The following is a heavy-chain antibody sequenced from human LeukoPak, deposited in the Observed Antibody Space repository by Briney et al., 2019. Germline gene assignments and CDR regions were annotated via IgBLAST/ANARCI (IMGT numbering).Heavy chain of an antibody. CDR3: ARDRGHRSRSIYYYYGMDV. CDR1: GGSISSGGYY. J-gene: IGHJ6*02. CDR2: IYYSGST. Sequence: SETLSLTCTVSGGSISSGGYYWSWIRQHPGKGLEWIGYIYYSGSTYYNPSLKSRVTISVDTSKNQFSLKLSSVTAADTAVYYCARDRGHRSRSIYYYYGMDVWGQGTTVTVSS. V-gene: IGHV4-31*03.